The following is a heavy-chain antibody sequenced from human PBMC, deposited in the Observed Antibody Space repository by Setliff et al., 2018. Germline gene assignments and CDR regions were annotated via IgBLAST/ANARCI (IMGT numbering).Heavy chain of an antibody. CDR3: ARDPLYSGSYGPEFYFDY. V-gene: IGHV1-18*01. D-gene: IGHD1-26*01. J-gene: IGHJ4*02. CDR2: ISGYNGNT. CDR1: GYTFTSYG. Sequence: ASVKVSCKASGYTFTSYGISWVRQAPGQGLEWMGWISGYNGNTNYAQNFQGKVTMTTDTSTSTAYMELRSLRSDDTAVYYCARDPLYSGSYGPEFYFDYWGQGTLVTVSS.